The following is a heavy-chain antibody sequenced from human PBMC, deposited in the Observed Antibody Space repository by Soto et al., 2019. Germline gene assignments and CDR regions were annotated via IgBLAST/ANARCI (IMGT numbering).Heavy chain of an antibody. CDR3: ARDRGGLVRPPGWWFDP. V-gene: IGHV1-69*13. CDR2: IIPIFGTA. Sequence: SVKVSCKASGGTFSSYAISWVRQAPGQGLEWMGGIIPIFGTANYAQKFQGRVTITADESTSTAYMELSSLRSEDTAVYYCARDRGGLVRPPGWWFDPWGQGTLVTVSS. D-gene: IGHD3-10*01. CDR1: GGTFSSYA. J-gene: IGHJ5*02.